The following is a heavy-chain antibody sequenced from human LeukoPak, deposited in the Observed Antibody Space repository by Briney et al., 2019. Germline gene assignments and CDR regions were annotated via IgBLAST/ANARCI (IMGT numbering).Heavy chain of an antibody. CDR1: GYTFTSYG. CDR2: ISAYNGNT. CDR3: ARDEARYSSGYYPNWFDP. J-gene: IGHJ5*02. Sequence: ASVKVSCKASGYTFTSYGISWVRQAPGQGLEWMGWISAYNGNTNYAQKLQGRVTMTTDTSTSTAYMELGSLRSDDTAVYYCARDEARYSSGYYPNWFDPWSQGTLVTVSS. D-gene: IGHD3-22*01. V-gene: IGHV1-18*01.